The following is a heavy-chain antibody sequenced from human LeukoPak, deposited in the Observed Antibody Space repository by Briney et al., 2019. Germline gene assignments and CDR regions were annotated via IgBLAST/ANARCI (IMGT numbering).Heavy chain of an antibody. CDR1: GFKFTNYA. Sequence: GRSLRLSCGASGFKFTNYAMHWVRQAPGKGLEWVAVVSYDGRNEYYADSVKGRFTISRDNSKNTLYLQMNSLRAEDTAVYYCAKEPHSYGDYNYWGQGTLVTVSS. CDR3: AKEPHSYGDYNY. CDR2: VSYDGRNE. D-gene: IGHD4-17*01. V-gene: IGHV3-30*04. J-gene: IGHJ4*02.